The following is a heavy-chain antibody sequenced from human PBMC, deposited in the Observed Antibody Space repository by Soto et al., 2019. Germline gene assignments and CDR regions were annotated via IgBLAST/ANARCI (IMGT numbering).Heavy chain of an antibody. CDR2: ISWNSGSR. V-gene: IGHV3-9*01. J-gene: IGHJ4*02. CDR3: VRSPRGCSSTSCPPDY. CDR1: GFNLDAFG. D-gene: IGHD2-2*01. Sequence: EVKLVESGGGLVQTGRSLRLSCVASGFNLDAFGMYWVRQPPGRGLEWVSGISWNSGSRVYVDSVKGRFTISRDNAENSLYLHMNNLRPEETALYVCVRSPRGCSSTSCPPDYGGQGTQVTVSS.